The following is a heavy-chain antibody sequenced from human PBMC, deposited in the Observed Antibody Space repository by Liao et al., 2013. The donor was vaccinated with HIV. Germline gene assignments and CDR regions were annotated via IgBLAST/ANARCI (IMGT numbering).Heavy chain of an antibody. CDR1: GDSISSSSYY. Sequence: QLQLQESGPGLVKPSETLSLTCTVSGDSISSSSYYWGWIRQPPGKGLEWIGSIYYSGSTSYNPSLKSRVTISVDTSKNQFSLKLSSVTAADTAVYYCAREVKNYASGTLQGPFDPWGQGTLVIVSS. V-gene: IGHV4-39*07. CDR3: AREVKNYASGTLQGPFDP. J-gene: IGHJ5*02. CDR2: IYYSGST. D-gene: IGHD3-10*01.